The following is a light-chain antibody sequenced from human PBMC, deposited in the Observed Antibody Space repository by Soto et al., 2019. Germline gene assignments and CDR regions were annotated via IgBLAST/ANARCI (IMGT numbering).Light chain of an antibody. CDR1: QSVSSNY. J-gene: IGKJ2*01. V-gene: IGKV3-20*01. Sequence: EIVLTQSPGTLSLSPGERATLSCRASQSVSSNYLAWYQHKPDQAPSLLIYAASSRATGVPDRFSGSGSGPDFTLSCSRLEPEDFAVYYCQQYGSSLYTFGQGTKLEIK. CDR2: AAS. CDR3: QQYGSSLYT.